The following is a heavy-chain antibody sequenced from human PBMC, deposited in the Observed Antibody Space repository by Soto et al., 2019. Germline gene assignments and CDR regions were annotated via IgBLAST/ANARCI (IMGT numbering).Heavy chain of an antibody. CDR2: IIPIFGTA. V-gene: IGHV1-69*13. CDR3: ARGCSGGSCYSNINPGTFDP. CDR1: GGTFSSYA. D-gene: IGHD2-15*01. Sequence: SVKVSCKASGGTFSSYAISWVRQAPGQGLEWMGGIIPIFGTANYAQKFQGRVTITADESTSTAYMELSSLRSEDTAVYYCARGCSGGSCYSNINPGTFDPWGQGTLVTGSS. J-gene: IGHJ5*02.